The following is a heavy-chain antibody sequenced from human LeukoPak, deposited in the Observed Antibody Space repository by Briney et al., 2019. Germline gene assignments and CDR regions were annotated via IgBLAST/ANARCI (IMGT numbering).Heavy chain of an antibody. CDR2: ISSSGSTI. CDR1: GFTFSSYE. D-gene: IGHD3-22*01. V-gene: IGHV3-48*03. Sequence: GGSLRLSCAASGFTFSSYEMNWVRQAPGKGLEWVSYISSSGSTIYYADSVKGRFTISRDNAKNSLYLQMNSLRAEDTAVYYCARDKWLRNYYDSSGYYLGAFDIWGQGTLVTVSS. CDR3: ARDKWLRNYYDSSGYYLGAFDI. J-gene: IGHJ3*02.